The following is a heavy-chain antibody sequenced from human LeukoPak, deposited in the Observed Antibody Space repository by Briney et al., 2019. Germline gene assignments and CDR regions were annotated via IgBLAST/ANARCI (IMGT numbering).Heavy chain of an antibody. CDR3: TRFSTASSRPAYY. J-gene: IGHJ4*02. Sequence: SETLSLACAVSGYSISTGYYWGWIRQSPGKGLEWIGNIYHSGITHYNPSLQGGVTLSVDTYKNQFSLNLNSETAADTAVNYCTRFSTASSRPAYYWGQGTLVIVSS. CDR1: GYSISTGYY. V-gene: IGHV4-38-2*01. CDR2: IYHSGIT. D-gene: IGHD2-21*01.